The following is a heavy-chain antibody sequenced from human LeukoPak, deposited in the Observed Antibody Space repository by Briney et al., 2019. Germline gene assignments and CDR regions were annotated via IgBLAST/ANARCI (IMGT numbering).Heavy chain of an antibody. CDR2: IDKAGAT. CDR3: AREDYSSGNPTIDT. V-gene: IGHV3-23*01. CDR1: GFTFNTYA. J-gene: IGHJ5*02. Sequence: GGSLRLSCAASGFTFNTYALGWVRQAPGKGLDWVSAIDKAGATYFADDVKGRFTISRDNSKNTVYLQMNSLRAEDTAVYYCAREDYSSGNPTIDTWGQGTLVTVSS. D-gene: IGHD3-10*01.